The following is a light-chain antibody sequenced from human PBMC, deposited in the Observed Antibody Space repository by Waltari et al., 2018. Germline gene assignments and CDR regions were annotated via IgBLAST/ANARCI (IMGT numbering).Light chain of an antibody. CDR3: QQYYDTPRT. Sequence: DIVMTQSPDSLAVSLGERATINCKSSQTVLYSSDNNNYSAWYQQKLGQPPKLLIYWASTRASGVPDRFSGSGSGTDFTLTISSLQAEDVAVYYCQQYYDTPRTFGQGTRVEIK. CDR2: WAS. V-gene: IGKV4-1*01. J-gene: IGKJ1*01. CDR1: QTVLYSSDNNNY.